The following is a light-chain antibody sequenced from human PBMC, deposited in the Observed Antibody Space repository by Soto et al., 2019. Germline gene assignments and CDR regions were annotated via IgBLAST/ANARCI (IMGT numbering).Light chain of an antibody. Sequence: EIVLTQSPATLSLSPGERATLSCRASQSVSSSLAWYQQKPGQAPRLLIYDASNRATGIPARFSGSGSGTDSTLTISSLEPEDFAVYYCQQRSNWPLTFGGGTKVEIK. J-gene: IGKJ4*01. CDR2: DAS. V-gene: IGKV3-11*01. CDR1: QSVSSS. CDR3: QQRSNWPLT.